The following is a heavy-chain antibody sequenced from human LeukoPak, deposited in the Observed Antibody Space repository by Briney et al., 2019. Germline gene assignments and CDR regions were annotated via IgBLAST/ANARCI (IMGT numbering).Heavy chain of an antibody. CDR1: GFTFSSYA. J-gene: IGHJ5*02. V-gene: IGHV3-23*01. CDR3: AKDWYGDYAGPFDP. D-gene: IGHD4-17*01. Sequence: GGSLRLSCAASGFTFSSYAMSWVRQAPGKGLEWVSAISGSGGSTYYADSVKGRFAISRDNSKNTLYLQMNSLRAEDTAVYYCAKDWYGDYAGPFDPWGQGTMVTVSS. CDR2: ISGSGGST.